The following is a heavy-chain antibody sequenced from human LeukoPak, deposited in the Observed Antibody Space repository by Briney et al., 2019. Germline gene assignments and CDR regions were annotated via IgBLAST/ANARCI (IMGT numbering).Heavy chain of an antibody. V-gene: IGHV4-59*08. CDR3: ARQAGSFTTFDF. CDR2: ISYSGST. D-gene: IGHD1-26*01. Sequence: PSETLSLTCTVSSGSIGTYYSAWIRQTPGKGLEWIGYISYSGSTKHNPSLTRRITISLDTSKNQFSLELRSMTAADTAMYYCARQAGSFTTFDFWGQGTLVTVSS. J-gene: IGHJ4*02. CDR1: SGSIGTYY.